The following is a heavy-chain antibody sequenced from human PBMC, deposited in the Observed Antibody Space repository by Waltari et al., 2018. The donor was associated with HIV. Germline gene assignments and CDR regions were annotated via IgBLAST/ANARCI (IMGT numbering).Heavy chain of an antibody. CDR1: GYTITSYD. CDR2: MNPNSGDT. CDR3: VRAAIYSRGCFDY. J-gene: IGHJ4*02. V-gene: IGHV1-8*01. D-gene: IGHD6-19*01. Sequence: QVQLVQSGAEVKKPGASVKVSCKASGYTITSYDINWVRQATGQGLEWMGWMNPNSGDTVYAQKFQGRITMTSNTSISTVYMELSSLTSEETAVYYCVRAAIYSRGCFDYWGQGTLVTVSS.